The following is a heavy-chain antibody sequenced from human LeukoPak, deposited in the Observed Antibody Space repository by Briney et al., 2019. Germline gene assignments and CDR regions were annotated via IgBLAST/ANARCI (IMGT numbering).Heavy chain of an antibody. J-gene: IGHJ4*02. CDR2: ISWNSGSI. V-gene: IGHV3-9*01. Sequence: GGSLRLSCAASGFTFTNYAMSWVRQAPGKGLEWVSGISWNSGSIGYADSVKGRFTISRDNAKNSLYLQMNSLRAEDTAVYYCVRGAYSSSWLNFDYWGQGTLVTVSS. CDR1: GFTFTNYA. D-gene: IGHD6-13*01. CDR3: VRGAYSSSWLNFDY.